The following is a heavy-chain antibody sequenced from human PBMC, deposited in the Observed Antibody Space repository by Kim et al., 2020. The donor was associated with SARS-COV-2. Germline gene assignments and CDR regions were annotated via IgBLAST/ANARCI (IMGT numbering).Heavy chain of an antibody. V-gene: IGHV4-34*01. D-gene: IGHD1-1*01. CDR3: ARVPRTATSYNWFDP. Sequence: PSLKSRVTISVDTSKNQFALRLRSVTAADTAVYYCARVPRTATSYNWFDPWGQGTLVTVSS. J-gene: IGHJ5*02.